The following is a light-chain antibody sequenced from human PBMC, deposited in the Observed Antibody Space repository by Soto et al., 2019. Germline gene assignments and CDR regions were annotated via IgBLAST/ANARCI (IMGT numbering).Light chain of an antibody. CDR1: QSISSY. V-gene: IGKV1-39*01. CDR2: AAS. Sequence: DIQMTQSPSSLSASVGDRVTITCRASQSISSYLNWYQQKPGKAPKILSYAASSLQSGVPSRFSGSGSGTDFSLTISSLQPEDFATYYCQQSYSTWITFGQGTRLEIK. CDR3: QQSYSTWIT. J-gene: IGKJ5*01.